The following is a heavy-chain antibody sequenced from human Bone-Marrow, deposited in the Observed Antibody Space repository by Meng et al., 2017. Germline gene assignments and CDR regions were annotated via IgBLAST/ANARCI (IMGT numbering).Heavy chain of an antibody. CDR2: IWYDGSNK. Sequence: GGLGGGWGRPGESPSSACGASGFTFSCLAMPRGRQAPGKGLEWVAVIWYDGSNKYYADSVKGRFTISRDNSKNTLYLQMNSLRAEDTAVYYCARDGDYWGQGTLVTVSS. V-gene: IGHV3-33*08. CDR3: ARDGDY. CDR1: GFTFSCLA. J-gene: IGHJ4*02.